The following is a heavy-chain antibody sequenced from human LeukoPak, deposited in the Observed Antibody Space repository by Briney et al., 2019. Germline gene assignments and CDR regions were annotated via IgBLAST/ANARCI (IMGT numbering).Heavy chain of an antibody. J-gene: IGHJ5*02. D-gene: IGHD2-15*01. CDR3: ARDARSDCSGGSCFSWFDP. Sequence: GGSLRLSCAASGFTFNSYWMTWVRQVSGKGLEWVANINQDGSEKHHVDSVKGRFTISRGNAKNSLYLQMNSLRAEDTAVYYCARDARSDCSGGSCFSWFDPWGQGTLVTVSS. CDR1: GFTFNSYW. CDR2: INQDGSEK. V-gene: IGHV3-7*05.